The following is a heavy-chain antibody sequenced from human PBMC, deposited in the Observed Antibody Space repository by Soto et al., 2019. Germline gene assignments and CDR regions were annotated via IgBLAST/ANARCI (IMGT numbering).Heavy chain of an antibody. CDR1: GGSISSYD. CDR3: ARACPPDTALAH. Sequence: SETLSLTCTVSGGSISSYDWNWIRQPPGKGLESIGFIYNSDSASSNSSLKIQVTITVDTSTYQNSMKLNSVTAADTAVYYCARACPPDTALAHWGQGTLVTVSS. V-gene: IGHV4-4*08. J-gene: IGHJ4*02. D-gene: IGHD5-18*01. CDR2: IYNSDSA.